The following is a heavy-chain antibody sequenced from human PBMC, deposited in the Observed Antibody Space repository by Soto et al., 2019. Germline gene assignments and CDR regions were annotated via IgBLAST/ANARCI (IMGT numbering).Heavy chain of an antibody. CDR2: INTGNGNT. Sequence: ARQAPGQRPEWMGWINTGNGNTKYSQNSQDRVTFTRDTSASTVYMDLSSPTSEETAMYYGARGNTAPADYWRQGTLDTVSS. V-gene: IGHV1-3*04. CDR3: ARGNTAPADY. J-gene: IGHJ4*02.